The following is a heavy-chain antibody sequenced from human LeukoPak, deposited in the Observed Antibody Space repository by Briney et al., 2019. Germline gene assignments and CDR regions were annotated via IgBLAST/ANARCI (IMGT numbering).Heavy chain of an antibody. CDR2: IYYSGST. J-gene: IGHJ4*02. D-gene: IGHD5-18*01. V-gene: IGHV4-59*01. CDR3: ASIDQVETTMGGYYFDY. CDR1: GGSISNFY. Sequence: PSETLSLTCTVSGGSISNFYWSWIRQPPGKGLEWIGYIYYSGSTNYNPSLKSRVTISVDTSKNQFSLKLSSVTAADTAVYYCASIDQVETTMGGYYFDYWGQGTLVTVSS.